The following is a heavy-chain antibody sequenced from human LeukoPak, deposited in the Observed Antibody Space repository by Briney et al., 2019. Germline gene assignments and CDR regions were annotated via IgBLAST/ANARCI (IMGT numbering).Heavy chain of an antibody. D-gene: IGHD3-22*01. J-gene: IGHJ4*02. V-gene: IGHV3-30*04. CDR1: GFIFNTYS. CDR2: ILYDGRNK. Sequence: GRSLRLSCAVSGFIFNTYSMHWVRQAPGKGLEWVAAILYDGRNKYHADSVKGRFTISRDNSENTLYLQMNSLRVEDTAVYYCARALETYYYDSSESPPFYFDYWGQGILVTVSS. CDR3: ARALETYYYDSSESPPFYFDY.